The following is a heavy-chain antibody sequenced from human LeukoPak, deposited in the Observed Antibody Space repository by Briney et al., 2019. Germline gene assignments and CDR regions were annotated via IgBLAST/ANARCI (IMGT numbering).Heavy chain of an antibody. CDR1: GGSISSYY. J-gene: IGHJ6*02. CDR3: ARRLKTTWVVDV. D-gene: IGHD4-17*01. V-gene: IGHV4-59*01. CDR2: IYYSGST. Sequence: NPSETLALTSTVSGGSISSYYWSWIRQPPGKGLEWIGYIYYSGSTNYNPSLKSRVTISVDTSKNQFSLELSSVTAADTAVYYCARRLKTTWVVDVWGQGTTVTVSS.